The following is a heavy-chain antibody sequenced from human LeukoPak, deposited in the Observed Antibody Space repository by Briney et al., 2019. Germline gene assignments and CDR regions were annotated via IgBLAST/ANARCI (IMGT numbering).Heavy chain of an antibody. J-gene: IGHJ4*01. CDR1: GFTFTNAW. Sequence: GGSLRLSCVAPGFTFTNAWMTWVRQSPGMGLEWVGRIKSNTNGGTSDYAAPVKGRFAISRDDSKNTLYLQMNSLKPEDTAMYYCTTHSVTVTGTHFWGQGALVTVSS. CDR3: TTHSVTVTGTHF. V-gene: IGHV3-15*07. D-gene: IGHD6-19*01. CDR2: IKSNTNGGTS.